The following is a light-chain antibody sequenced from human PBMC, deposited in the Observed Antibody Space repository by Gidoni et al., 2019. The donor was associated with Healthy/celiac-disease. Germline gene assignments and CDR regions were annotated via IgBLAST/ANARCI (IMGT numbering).Light chain of an antibody. CDR1: SSDVGGYNY. CDR3: SSYTDSSTLWV. Sequence: QSPLPQPASVSGSPGPSITISCTGTSSDVGGYNYVSWYQQHPGKAPKLMIYEVSHRPSGVSNRFSGSKSGNTASLTISGLRAEDEADYYCSSYTDSSTLWVFGAGTKVTVL. J-gene: IGLJ1*01. V-gene: IGLV2-14*01. CDR2: EVS.